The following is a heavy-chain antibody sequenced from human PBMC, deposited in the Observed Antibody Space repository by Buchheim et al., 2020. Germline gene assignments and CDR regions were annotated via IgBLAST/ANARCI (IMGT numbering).Heavy chain of an antibody. CDR3: ARTTRYCSGGSCHDPYY. V-gene: IGHV1-69*01. CDR2: IIPVFRKP. D-gene: IGHD2-15*01. Sequence: QVQLVQSGAEVKKPGSSVKFSCKASGGTFNSYVISWVRQAPGQGLEWLGGIIPVFRKPHYAQKFQGRVTITVDESTSTAYMELSSLRSEDTAVYYCARTTRYCSGGSCHDPYYWGQGTL. CDR1: GGTFNSYV. J-gene: IGHJ4*02.